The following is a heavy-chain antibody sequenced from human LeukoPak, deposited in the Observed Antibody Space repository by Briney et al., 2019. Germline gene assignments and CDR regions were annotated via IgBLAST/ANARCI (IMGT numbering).Heavy chain of an antibody. CDR1: GGSFTKHQ. CDR3: ARDSTGSDGMDV. CDR2: INDGGST. V-gene: IGHV4-34*01. D-gene: IGHD3-10*01. J-gene: IGHJ6*02. Sequence: SETLSLTCAVYGGSFTKHQWSWIRQPPGKGLEWIGAINDGGSTNYNPSLKSRVTISVDTFKNQFSLRLSSMTAADTAVYYCARDSTGSDGMDVWGQGTTVTVSS.